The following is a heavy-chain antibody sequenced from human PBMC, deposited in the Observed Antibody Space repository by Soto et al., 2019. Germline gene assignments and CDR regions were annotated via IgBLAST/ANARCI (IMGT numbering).Heavy chain of an antibody. Sequence: GESLKISCAASGFTFSSYSMNWVRQAPGKGLEGVSSISSSSSYIYYADSVKGRFTISRDNAKNSLYLQMNSLRAEDTAVYYCARDGDRQLAYFDYWGQGTLVTVSS. CDR1: GFTFSSYS. J-gene: IGHJ4*02. CDR2: ISSSSSYI. D-gene: IGHD1-1*01. V-gene: IGHV3-21*01. CDR3: ARDGDRQLAYFDY.